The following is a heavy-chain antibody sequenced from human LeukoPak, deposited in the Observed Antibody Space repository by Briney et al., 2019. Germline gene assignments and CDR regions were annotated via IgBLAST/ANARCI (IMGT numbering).Heavy chain of an antibody. CDR2: IKQDGSET. CDR1: GLTLSNYW. J-gene: IGHJ4*02. V-gene: IGHV3-7*03. CDR3: ARARTVTTRTIDY. D-gene: IGHD4-17*01. Sequence: GGSLRLSCGASGLTLSNYWMTWVRQAPGKGLEWVANIKQDGSETYYVDSVRGRFTISRDNAKNSLYLQMNSLRAEDTAVYYRARARTVTTRTIDYWGQGTLVIVSS.